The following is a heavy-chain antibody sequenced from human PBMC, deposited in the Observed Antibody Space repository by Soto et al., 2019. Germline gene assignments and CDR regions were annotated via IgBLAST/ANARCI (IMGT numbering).Heavy chain of an antibody. J-gene: IGHJ4*02. V-gene: IGHV4-61*08. Sequence: XETLSLTCTVSESSVSSGGYYWSWIRQHPGKGLEWIGYISYSGTTHYNPSLKSRVTISVDTSKKQFSLKLTSVTAADTAVYYCARERTGDPTFFDYWGRGTLVTVSS. CDR1: ESSVSSGGYY. CDR3: ARERTGDPTFFDY. D-gene: IGHD3-16*01. CDR2: ISYSGTT.